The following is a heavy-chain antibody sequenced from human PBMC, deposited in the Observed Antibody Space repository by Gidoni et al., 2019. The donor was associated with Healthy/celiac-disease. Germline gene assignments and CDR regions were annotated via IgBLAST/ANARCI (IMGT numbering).Heavy chain of an antibody. CDR2: IKQYGSEK. J-gene: IGHJ4*02. Sequence: EVQLVESGGGLVQPGGSLRLSCAASGLTFSKHGMSWVRQAPGKGREWVANIKQYGSEKYYVDSVKGRFTISRDNAKNSLYLQMNSLRAEDTAVYYCARYLLSNRRGYSYGPPQQVFDYWGQGTLVTVSS. D-gene: IGHD5-18*01. CDR3: ARYLLSNRRGYSYGPPQQVFDY. V-gene: IGHV3-7*03. CDR1: GLTFSKHG.